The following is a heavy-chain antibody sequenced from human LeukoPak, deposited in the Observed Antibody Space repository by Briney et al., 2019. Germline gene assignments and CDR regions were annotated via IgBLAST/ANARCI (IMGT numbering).Heavy chain of an antibody. CDR3: ARDLGYIVVVVAATPVYFDY. CDR1: GFTFSSYW. CDR2: IKQDGSEK. V-gene: IGHV3-7*01. J-gene: IGHJ4*02. D-gene: IGHD2-15*01. Sequence: GSLRLSCAASGFTFSSYWMSWVRPAPGKGLEWVANIKQDGSEKYYVDSVKGRFTISRDNAKNSLYLQMNSLRAEDTAVYYCARDLGYIVVVVAATPVYFDYWGQGTLVTVSS.